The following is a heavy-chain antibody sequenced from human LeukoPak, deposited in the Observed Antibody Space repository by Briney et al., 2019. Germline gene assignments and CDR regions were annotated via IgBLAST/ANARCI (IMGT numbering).Heavy chain of an antibody. D-gene: IGHD3-9*01. Sequence: SQTLSLTCTVSGGSLSSGSYYWSWIRRPAGKGLVWIGRIYTSGSTNYNPSLKSRVTISVDTSKNQFSLNLSSVTAADTAVYYCLTISTYYDILTGYHYYFDYWGQGTLVTVSS. V-gene: IGHV4-61*02. CDR1: GGSLSSGSYY. CDR3: LTISTYYDILTGYHYYFDY. CDR2: IYTSGST. J-gene: IGHJ4*02.